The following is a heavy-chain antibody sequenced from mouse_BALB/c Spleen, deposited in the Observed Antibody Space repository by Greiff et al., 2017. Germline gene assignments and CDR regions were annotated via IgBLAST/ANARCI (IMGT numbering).Heavy chain of an antibody. J-gene: IGHJ2*01. CDR2: IRLKSNNYAT. D-gene: IGHD2-1*01. V-gene: IGHV6-6*02. Sequence: EVKLEESGGGLVQPGGSMKLSCVASGFTFSNYWMNWVRQSPEKGLEWVAEIRLKSNNYATHYAESVKGRFTISRDDSKSSVYMQMNNLRAEDTDIYYCTRGNYVGFDYWGQGTTLTVSS. CDR3: TRGNYVGFDY. CDR1: GFTFSNYW.